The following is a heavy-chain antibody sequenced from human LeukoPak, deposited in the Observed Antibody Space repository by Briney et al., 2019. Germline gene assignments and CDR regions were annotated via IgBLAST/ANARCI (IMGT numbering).Heavy chain of an antibody. CDR2: IYHSGST. J-gene: IGHJ4*02. CDR1: GYSISSGYY. Sequence: SETLSLTCTVSGYSISSGYYWGWIRQPPGKGLEWIGSIYHSGSTYYNPSLKSRVTISVDTSKNQFSLKLSSVTAADTAVYYCASWNRGAFDYWGQGTLVTVSS. D-gene: IGHD2/OR15-2a*01. CDR3: ASWNRGAFDY. V-gene: IGHV4-38-2*02.